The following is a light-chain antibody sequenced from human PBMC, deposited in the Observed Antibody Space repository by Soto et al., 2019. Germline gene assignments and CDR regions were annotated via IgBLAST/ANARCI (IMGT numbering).Light chain of an antibody. CDR3: QHYNRYSQP. V-gene: IGKV1-5*03. J-gene: IGKJ1*01. Sequence: DIQMTQYPSTLSGSVGDRVTITCRASQTISSWLAWYQQKPGKAPKLLIYKASTLKSGVPSRFSGSGSGTEFTLTTRSLQPDDFTSYYGQHYNRYSQPLGQWAKV. CDR1: QTISSW. CDR2: KAS.